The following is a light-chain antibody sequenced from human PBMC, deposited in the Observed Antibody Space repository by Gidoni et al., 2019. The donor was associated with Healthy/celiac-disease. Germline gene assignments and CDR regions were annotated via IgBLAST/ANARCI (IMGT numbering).Light chain of an antibody. CDR1: QSISSY. CDR2: AAS. CDR3: QQSYSTPPWT. Sequence: DIQMPHSPSSLSASLGDRVTITCRASQSISSYLNWYQQKPGKAPKLLIYAASSLQSGVPSRCRGSGSGTDVTLTISSLQPEEFATYYCQQSYSTPPWTFGQGTKVEIK. V-gene: IGKV1-39*01. J-gene: IGKJ1*01.